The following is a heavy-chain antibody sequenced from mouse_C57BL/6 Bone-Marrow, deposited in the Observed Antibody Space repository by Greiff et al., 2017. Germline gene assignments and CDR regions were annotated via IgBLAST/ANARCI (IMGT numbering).Heavy chain of an antibody. V-gene: IGHV1-82*01. CDR3: ARGVSY. CDR2: IYPGDGDT. J-gene: IGHJ3*01. CDR1: GYAFSSSW. Sequence: VKLQESGPELVKPGASVKISCKASGYAFSSSWMNWVKQRPGKGLEWIGRIYPGDGDTNYNGKFKGKATLTADKSSSTAYMQLSSLTSEDSAVYFCARGVSYWGQGTLVTVSA.